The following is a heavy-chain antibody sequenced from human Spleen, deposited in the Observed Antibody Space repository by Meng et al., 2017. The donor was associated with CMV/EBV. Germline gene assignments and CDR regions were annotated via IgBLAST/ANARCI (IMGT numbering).Heavy chain of an antibody. CDR2: ISYDGSNK. J-gene: IGHJ6*02. CDR3: ASNPSSGWDYYYYGMDV. V-gene: IGHV3-30*04. Sequence: GESLRLSCAASGFTFSSYAMHWVRQAPGKGLEWVAVISYDGSNKYYADSVKGRFTISRDNSKNTLYLQMNSLRAEDTAVYYCASNPSSGWDYYYYGMDVWGQGTTVPSP. D-gene: IGHD6-19*01. CDR1: GFTFSSYA.